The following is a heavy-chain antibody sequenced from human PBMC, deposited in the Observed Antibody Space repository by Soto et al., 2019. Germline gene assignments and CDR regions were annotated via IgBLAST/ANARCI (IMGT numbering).Heavy chain of an antibody. CDR1: GGPFSSYA. CDR3: ARDEIAGATQYNWFDP. J-gene: IGHJ5*02. Sequence: ASLEVCCQASGGPFSSYAISRVPPGPGKGLEWMGGIIPIFGTSNYAQKFQGRVTITADKSTSTVYMELSSLRSEDTAVYYCARDEIAGATQYNWFDPWGQGTLVTVSS. D-gene: IGHD1-26*01. V-gene: IGHV1-69*06. CDR2: IIPIFGTS.